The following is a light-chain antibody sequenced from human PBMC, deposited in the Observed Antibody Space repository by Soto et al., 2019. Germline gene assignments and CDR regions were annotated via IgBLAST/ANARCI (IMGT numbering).Light chain of an antibody. V-gene: IGKV1-33*01. CDR3: QHYDDPPLS. CDR2: DAS. CDR1: QGIRNY. Sequence: DIQMTQSPSSLSASVGDRVTITCQASQGIRNYLNWYQQKPGKAPKLLIYDASNLGTGVPSRFSGSGSGTDFTFTISSLQPEDIATYYCQHYDDPPLSFGGGTKVDIK. J-gene: IGKJ4*01.